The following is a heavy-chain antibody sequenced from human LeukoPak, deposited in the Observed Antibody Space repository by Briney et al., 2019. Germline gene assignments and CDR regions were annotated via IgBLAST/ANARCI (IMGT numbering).Heavy chain of an antibody. Sequence: SETLSLTCTVSGDSISSYYWSWIRQPPGKGLEWIGYIYYSGSTNYNPSLKSRVTISVDTSKNQFSLKLSSVTAADTAVYYCARLVRGVIPFYYYGMDVWGQGTTVTVSS. V-gene: IGHV4-59*08. CDR3: ARLVRGVIPFYYYGMDV. CDR2: IYYSGST. D-gene: IGHD3-10*01. J-gene: IGHJ6*02. CDR1: GDSISSYY.